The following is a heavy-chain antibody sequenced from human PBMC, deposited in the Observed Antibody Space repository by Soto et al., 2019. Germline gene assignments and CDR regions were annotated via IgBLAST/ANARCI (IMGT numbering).Heavy chain of an antibody. Sequence: SETLSLTCTVSGGSISSGGYYWSWIRQHPGKGLEWIGYIYYSGSTYYNPSLKSRVTISVDTSKNQFSLKLSSVTAADTAVYYCARDGSGSYWEYYFDYWGQGTLVTVSS. CDR3: ARDGSGSYWEYYFDY. CDR2: IYYSGST. J-gene: IGHJ4*02. D-gene: IGHD3-10*01. V-gene: IGHV4-31*03. CDR1: GGSISSGGYY.